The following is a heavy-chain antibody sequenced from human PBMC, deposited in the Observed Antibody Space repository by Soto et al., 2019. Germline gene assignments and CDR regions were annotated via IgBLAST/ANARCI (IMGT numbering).Heavy chain of an antibody. D-gene: IGHD4-17*01. Sequence: SVKVSCKASGGTFSSYTISWVRQAPGQGLEWMGRIIPILGIANYAQKFQGRVTITADKSTSTAYMELSSLRSEDTAVYYCARAATVTTNYYYYMDVWGKGTTVTVSS. J-gene: IGHJ6*03. V-gene: IGHV1-69*02. CDR2: IIPILGIA. CDR3: ARAATVTTNYYYYMDV. CDR1: GGTFSSYT.